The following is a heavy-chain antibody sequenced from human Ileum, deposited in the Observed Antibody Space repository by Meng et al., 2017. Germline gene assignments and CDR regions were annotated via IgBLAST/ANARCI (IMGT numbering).Heavy chain of an antibody. CDR1: GGSITSGDYY. Sequence: QVQLQESGPGLVKPSQTLSLNRTVSGGSITSGDYYWSWIRQPPGKGLEWIGYIFYTGATYSNPSLKSRVTVSLDTSKSQFSLKLSSVTAADTAIYYCVSERRRSYFFDYWGQGTLVTVSS. V-gene: IGHV4-30-4*01. CDR2: IFYTGAT. J-gene: IGHJ4*02. CDR3: VSERRRSYFFDY.